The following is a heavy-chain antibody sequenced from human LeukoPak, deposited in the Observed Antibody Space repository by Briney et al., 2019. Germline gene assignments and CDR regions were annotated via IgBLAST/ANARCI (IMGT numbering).Heavy chain of an antibody. Sequence: ASVKVSCKASGYTFIGYYFHWVRQAPGQGLEWLGWINPNSGGTNYAQKFQGRVTMTRDTSISTAYMELSRLRSDDTAVYYCARGTVDDAFDIWGQGTTVTVSS. CDR3: ARGTVDDAFDI. CDR1: GYTFIGYY. CDR2: INPNSGGT. V-gene: IGHV1-2*02. J-gene: IGHJ3*02. D-gene: IGHD2-2*01.